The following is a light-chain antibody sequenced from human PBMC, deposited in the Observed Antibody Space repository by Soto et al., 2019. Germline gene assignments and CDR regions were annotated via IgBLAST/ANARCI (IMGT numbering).Light chain of an antibody. J-gene: IGLJ1*01. CDR3: SSYTSSSLLD. V-gene: IGLV2-14*01. Sequence: SALTQPASVSGSPGQAITLSCTGTSSDVGGYNYVSWYQQHPGKAPKLMIYDVSNRPSGVSNRFSGSKSGNTASLTISGLQAEDEADYYCSSYTSSSLLDFGTGTKLTVL. CDR1: SSDVGGYNY. CDR2: DVS.